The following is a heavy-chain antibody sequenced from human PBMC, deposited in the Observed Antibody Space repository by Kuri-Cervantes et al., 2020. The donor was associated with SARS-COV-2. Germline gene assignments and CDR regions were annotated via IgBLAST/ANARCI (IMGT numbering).Heavy chain of an antibody. CDR2: IYYSGST. J-gene: IGHJ6*02. D-gene: IGHD1-26*01. Sequence: ESLKISCTVSGGSISSYYWSWIRQPPGKGLEWIGYIYYSGSTNYNPSLKSRVTISVDTSKNQFSLKLSSVTAADTAVYYCARDRASNYDYYGMDVWGQGTTVTVSS. CDR3: ARDRASNYDYYGMDV. CDR1: GGSISSYY. V-gene: IGHV4-59*01.